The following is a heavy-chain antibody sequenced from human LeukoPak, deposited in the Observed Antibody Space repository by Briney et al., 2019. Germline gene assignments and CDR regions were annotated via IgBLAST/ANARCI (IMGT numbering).Heavy chain of an antibody. V-gene: IGHV3-74*01. CDR3: ARGARASTALGWFDP. CDR1: EFTFSSYW. D-gene: IGHD5-18*01. Sequence: GGSLRLSCAASEFTFSSYWMHWVRQAPGKGLVWVSRINSDGSSTSYADSVKGRFTISRDNAKNTLYLQMNSLRAEDTAVYYCARGARASTALGWFDPWGQGTLVTVSS. CDR2: INSDGSST. J-gene: IGHJ5*02.